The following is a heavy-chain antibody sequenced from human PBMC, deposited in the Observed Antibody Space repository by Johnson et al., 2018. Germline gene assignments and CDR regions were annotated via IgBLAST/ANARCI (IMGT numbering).Heavy chain of an antibody. V-gene: IGHV4-59*01. Sequence: QVQLQESGPGLVKPSETLSLTCTVSGGSFSSYYWSWIRQPPGKGLEWIGYIYYSGSTNYNPSLKSRVTISLDTSKNQFSLKLSSVTAADTAVYYCAREAYSADYYGFHRLPDAFDIWGQGAMGTVSS. CDR2: IYYSGST. D-gene: IGHD3-10*01. CDR3: AREAYSADYYGFHRLPDAFDI. J-gene: IGHJ3*02. CDR1: GGSFSSYY.